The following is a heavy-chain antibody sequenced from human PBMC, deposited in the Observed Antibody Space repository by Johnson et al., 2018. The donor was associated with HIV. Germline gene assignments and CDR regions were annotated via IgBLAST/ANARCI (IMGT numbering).Heavy chain of an antibody. D-gene: IGHD6-13*01. CDR2: IRYDGSNK. V-gene: IGHV3-30*02. CDR3: DCIAAATRAFDI. CDR1: GFTFSSYG. J-gene: IGHJ3*02. Sequence: VQLVESGGGVVQPGGSLRLSCAASGFTFSSYGMPWVRQAPGKGLEWVAFIRYDGSNKYYADSVKGRFTISRDNSKNTLYLQMNSLRAEDTAVYYCDCIAAATRAFDIWGQGTMVTVSS.